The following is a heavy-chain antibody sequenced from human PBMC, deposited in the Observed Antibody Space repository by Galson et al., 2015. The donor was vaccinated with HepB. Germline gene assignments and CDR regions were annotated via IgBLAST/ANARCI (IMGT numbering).Heavy chain of an antibody. D-gene: IGHD6-19*01. CDR2: ISSSSSTI. CDR3: AKVHGLAVAQWYFDL. Sequence: SLRLSCAASGFTFSSYSMNWVRQAPGKGLEWVSYISSSSSTIYYADSVKGRFTISRDNAKNSLYLQTNSLRAEDTAVYYCAKVHGLAVAQWYFDLWGRGTLVAVSS. J-gene: IGHJ2*01. V-gene: IGHV3-48*01. CDR1: GFTFSSYS.